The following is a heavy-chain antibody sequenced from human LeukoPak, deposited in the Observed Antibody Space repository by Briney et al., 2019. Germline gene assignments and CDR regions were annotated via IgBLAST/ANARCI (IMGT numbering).Heavy chain of an antibody. CDR3: ARGFWTGYSPAWNYYFGY. V-gene: IGHV3-48*01. Sequence: GGSLRLSCAASGFTFSSYSMNWVRQAPGRGLEWVSYISSSSSTIYYADSVKGRFTISRDNAKNSLYLQMNSLRAEDTAVYYCARGFWTGYSPAWNYYFGYWGQGTLVTVSS. CDR2: ISSSSSTI. J-gene: IGHJ4*02. D-gene: IGHD3/OR15-3a*01. CDR1: GFTFSSYS.